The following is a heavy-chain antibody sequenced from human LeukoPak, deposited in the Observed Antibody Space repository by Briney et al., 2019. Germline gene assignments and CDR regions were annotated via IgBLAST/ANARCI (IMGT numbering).Heavy chain of an antibody. CDR1: GFTFSSYS. J-gene: IGHJ4*02. CDR3: ARLHYSGYPIDY. Sequence: GGSLRLSCAASGFTFSSYSMNWVRQAPGKGLEWVSSISSSSSYIYYADSVEGRFTISRDNAKNSLYLQMNSLRAEDTAVYYCARLHYSGYPIDYWGQGTLVTVSS. CDR2: ISSSSSYI. D-gene: IGHD5-12*01. V-gene: IGHV3-21*01.